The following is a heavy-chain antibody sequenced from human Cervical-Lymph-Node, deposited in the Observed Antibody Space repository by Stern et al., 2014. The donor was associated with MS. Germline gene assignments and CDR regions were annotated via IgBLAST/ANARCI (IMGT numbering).Heavy chain of an antibody. Sequence: VQLEESGPGLVKPSQTLSLTCTVSGGSVSSGNYYWTWIRQPAGKGLEWIGRISTSGITNYNPSLKSRVTLSVDTSRKQFSLKLNSVTAADTAVYFCARDRGRYYGSGTYIYYFDYWGQGALVTVSS. J-gene: IGHJ4*02. CDR1: GGSVSSGNYY. CDR3: ARDRGRYYGSGTYIYYFDY. V-gene: IGHV4-61*02. D-gene: IGHD3-10*01. CDR2: ISTSGIT.